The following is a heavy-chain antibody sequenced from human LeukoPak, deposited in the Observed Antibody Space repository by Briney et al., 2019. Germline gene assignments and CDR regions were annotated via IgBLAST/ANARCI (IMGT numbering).Heavy chain of an antibody. Sequence: PSETLSLTCTVSDDSVSSYYWSWIRQPPGKGLEWIGYIYYGGSTKYNPSLKSRVTISVKTSRKQFSLKLNSVTAADTAVYYCARGGYYGYPFDYWGQGTLVTVSS. V-gene: IGHV4-59*02. J-gene: IGHJ4*02. D-gene: IGHD3-10*01. CDR1: DDSVSSYY. CDR2: IYYGGST. CDR3: ARGGYYGYPFDY.